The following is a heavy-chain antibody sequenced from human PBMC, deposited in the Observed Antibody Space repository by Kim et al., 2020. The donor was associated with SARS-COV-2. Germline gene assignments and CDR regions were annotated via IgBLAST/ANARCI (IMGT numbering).Heavy chain of an antibody. J-gene: IGHJ4*02. CDR2: INAGNGNT. Sequence: ASVKVSCKASGYTFTSYAMHWVRQAPGQRLEWMGWINAGNGNTKYSQKFQGRVTITRDTSASTAYMELSSLRSEDTAVYYCAITKLYSSSWYDGHFFDYWGQGTLVTVSS. V-gene: IGHV1-3*01. CDR1: GYTFTSYA. CDR3: AITKLYSSSWYDGHFFDY. D-gene: IGHD6-13*01.